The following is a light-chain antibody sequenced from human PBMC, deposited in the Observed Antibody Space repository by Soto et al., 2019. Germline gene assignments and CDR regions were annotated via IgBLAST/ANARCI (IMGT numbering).Light chain of an antibody. CDR3: QQRSNWLYT. J-gene: IGKJ2*01. Sequence: EIVFTQSQVTLSLSPGERGPLSCRASQNISSYLIWYQQKPGQAPRLLMYDVSNRATGIPARFSGSGSGTDFTLTISSLEPEDFAVYYCQQRSNWLYTFGQGTKVDIK. V-gene: IGKV3-11*01. CDR1: QNISSY. CDR2: DVS.